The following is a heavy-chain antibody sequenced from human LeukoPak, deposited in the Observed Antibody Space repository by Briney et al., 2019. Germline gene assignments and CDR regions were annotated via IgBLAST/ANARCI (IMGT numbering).Heavy chain of an antibody. CDR1: GGSISSYY. Sequence: SETLSLTCTVSGGSISSYYWSWIRQPPGKGLEWIGEINHSGSTNYNPSLKSRVTISVDTSKNQFSLKLSSVTAADTAVYYCARRGYCSSTSCRAREDYWGQGTLVTVSS. D-gene: IGHD2-2*01. V-gene: IGHV4-34*01. CDR3: ARRGYCSSTSCRAREDY. CDR2: INHSGST. J-gene: IGHJ4*02.